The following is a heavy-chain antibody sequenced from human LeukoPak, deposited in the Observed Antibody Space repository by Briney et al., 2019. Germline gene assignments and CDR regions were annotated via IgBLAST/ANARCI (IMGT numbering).Heavy chain of an antibody. D-gene: IGHD3-22*01. CDR3: ARGYDSSGWDAFDI. Sequence: ASVKVSCKASGYTFTGYYMHWGRQAPGQGLEWMGWINPNSGGTNYAQKFQGRVTMTRDTSISTAYMELSRLRSDDTAVYYCARGYDSSGWDAFDIWGQGTMVNVSS. CDR1: GYTFTGYY. J-gene: IGHJ3*02. V-gene: IGHV1-2*02. CDR2: INPNSGGT.